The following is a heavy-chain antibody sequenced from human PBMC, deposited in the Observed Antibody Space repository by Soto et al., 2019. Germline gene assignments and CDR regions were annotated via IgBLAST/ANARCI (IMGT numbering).Heavy chain of an antibody. CDR3: AIEFSSTRCPRVHASDY. CDR2: IYYSGST. V-gene: IGHV4-31*03. Sequence: SETLSLTCTVSGGSISSGGYYWSWIRQHPGKGLEWIGYIYYSGSTYYNPSLKSRVTISVDTSKNQFSLKLSSVTAADTAVYYCAIEFSSTRCPRVHASDYWGRGTLVPVSS. J-gene: IGHJ4*02. D-gene: IGHD2-2*01. CDR1: GGSISSGGYY.